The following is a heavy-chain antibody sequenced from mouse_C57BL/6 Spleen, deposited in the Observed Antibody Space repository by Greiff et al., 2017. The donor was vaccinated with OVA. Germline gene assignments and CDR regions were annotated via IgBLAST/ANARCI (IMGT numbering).Heavy chain of an antibody. D-gene: IGHD2-3*01. CDR1: GDSITSGYY. J-gene: IGHJ2*01. Sequence: ESGPGLVKPSQSLSLTCSVPGDSITSGYYWNWIRQFPGNKLEWMGYISYDGSNNYNPSLKNRISITRDTSKNQFFLKLNSVTTEDTATYYCARGDGYYVVDYWGQGTTLTVSS. CDR3: ARGDGYYVVDY. V-gene: IGHV3-6*01. CDR2: ISYDGSN.